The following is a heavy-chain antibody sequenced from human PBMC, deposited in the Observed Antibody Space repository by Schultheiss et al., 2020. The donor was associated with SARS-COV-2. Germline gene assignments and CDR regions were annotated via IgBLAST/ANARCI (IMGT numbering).Heavy chain of an antibody. Sequence: GESLKISCAASGFTFSSYAMHWVRQAPGKGLEWVAVISYDGSNKYYADSVKGRFTISRDNSKNTLYLQMNSLRAEDTAVYYCARDREGITMVRGVIITNYYYGMDVWGQGTTVTVSS. CDR2: ISYDGSNK. D-gene: IGHD3-10*01. CDR1: GFTFSSYA. J-gene: IGHJ6*02. V-gene: IGHV3-30*01. CDR3: ARDREGITMVRGVIITNYYYGMDV.